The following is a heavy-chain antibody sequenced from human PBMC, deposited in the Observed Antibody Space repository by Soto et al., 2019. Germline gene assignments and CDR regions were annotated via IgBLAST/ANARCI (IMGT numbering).Heavy chain of an antibody. CDR2: ISAYSGNT. CDR3: ARGGTNLGVPTAKAHYYGMDV. V-gene: IGHV1-18*04. D-gene: IGHD2-2*01. CDR1: GYTFTSYG. Sequence: GAAVKVACNASGYTFTSYGISWVRQAPGQGLEWMGWISAYSGNTNSAQKLQGRVTMTIDTSTSTAYMELRSLRSDDTAMYYCARGGTNLGVPTAKAHYYGMDVWGQGTTVTVSS. J-gene: IGHJ6*02.